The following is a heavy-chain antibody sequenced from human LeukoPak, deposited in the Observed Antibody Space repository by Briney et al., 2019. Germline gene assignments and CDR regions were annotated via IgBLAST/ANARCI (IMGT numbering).Heavy chain of an antibody. J-gene: IGHJ4*02. V-gene: IGHV3-7*01. D-gene: IGHD3-3*01. Sequence: GGSLRLSCAASGFTFSSYWMSWVRQAPGKGLEWVANIKQDGSEKYYVDSVKGRFTISRDNAKNSLYLQVNSLRAEDTAVYYCARDRYDFWSGYRAFDYWGQGTLVTVSS. CDR3: ARDRYDFWSGYRAFDY. CDR1: GFTFSSYW. CDR2: IKQDGSEK.